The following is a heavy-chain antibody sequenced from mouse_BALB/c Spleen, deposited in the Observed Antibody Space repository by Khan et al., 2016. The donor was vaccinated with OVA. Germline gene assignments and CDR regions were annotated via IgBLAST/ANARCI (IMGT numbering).Heavy chain of an antibody. CDR3: ARLEDI. CDR2: IWAGGST. J-gene: IGHJ2*01. Sequence: VKLLESGPGLVAPSQSLSITCTVSGFSLTSYGVHWVRQPPGKGLEWLGVIWAGGSTNYNSALMSRLSISKDNSKSQVFLKMNSLQTDYTAMYXCARLEDIWGQGTTLTVSS. CDR1: GFSLTSYG. V-gene: IGHV2-9*02. D-gene: IGHD1-3*01.